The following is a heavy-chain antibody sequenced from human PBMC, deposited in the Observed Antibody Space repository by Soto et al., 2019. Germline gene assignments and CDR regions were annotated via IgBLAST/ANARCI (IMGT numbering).Heavy chain of an antibody. J-gene: IGHJ3*02. V-gene: IGHV1-69*01. CDR2: IIPIFGTA. Sequence: QVQLVQSGAEVKKPGPSVKVSCKASGGTFSSYAISWVRQAPGEGLDWMGGIIPIFGTANYAQKYQGGVTITVDEFTSTVYKELSSQRTENTAVYYCARDRVVDIIGGAFDIWGQWTMVTVSS. CDR1: GGTFSSYA. D-gene: IGHD2-15*01. CDR3: ARDRVVDIIGGAFDI.